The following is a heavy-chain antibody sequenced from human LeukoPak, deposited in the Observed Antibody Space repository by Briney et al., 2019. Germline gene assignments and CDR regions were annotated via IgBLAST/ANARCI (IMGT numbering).Heavy chain of an antibody. V-gene: IGHV3-11*04. CDR1: GVTFSDYY. Sequence: GGSLRLSWAASGVTFSDYYMSWIRRAPGKGLEWVSYISSSGSTIYYADSVKGRFTISRDNAKNSLYLQMNSLRAEDTAVYYCARELRYFDWTTTYYYGMDVWGQGTTVTVSS. J-gene: IGHJ6*02. CDR3: ARELRYFDWTTTYYYGMDV. CDR2: ISSSGSTI. D-gene: IGHD3-9*01.